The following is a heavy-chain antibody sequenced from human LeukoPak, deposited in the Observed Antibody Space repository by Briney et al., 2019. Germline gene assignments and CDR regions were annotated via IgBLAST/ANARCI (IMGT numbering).Heavy chain of an antibody. CDR3: ARRGKAIFDY. J-gene: IGHJ4*02. CDR1: GGSISSSSYY. V-gene: IGHV4-39*07. Sequence: SETLSLTCTVSGGSISSSSYYWGWIRQPPGKGLEWIGSIYYSGSTYYNPSLKSRVTISVDTSMNQFSLKLSSVTAADTAVYYCARRGKAIFDYWGQGTLVTVSS. CDR2: IYYSGST. D-gene: IGHD2-2*01.